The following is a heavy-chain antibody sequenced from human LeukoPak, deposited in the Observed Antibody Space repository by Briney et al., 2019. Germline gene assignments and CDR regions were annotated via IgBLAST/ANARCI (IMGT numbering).Heavy chain of an antibody. CDR1: GYSISSGYY. Sequence: ETLSLTCTVSGYSISSGYYWGWIRQPPGKGLEWIGSIYHSGSTYYNPSLKSRVTISVDTSKNQFSLKLSSVTAADTAVYFCARVDRSGITAYWYFDLWGRGTLVTVSS. CDR2: IYHSGST. CDR3: ARVDRSGITAYWYFDL. J-gene: IGHJ2*01. D-gene: IGHD6-13*01. V-gene: IGHV4-38-2*02.